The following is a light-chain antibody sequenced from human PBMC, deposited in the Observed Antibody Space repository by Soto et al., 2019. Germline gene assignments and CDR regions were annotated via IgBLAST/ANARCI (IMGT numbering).Light chain of an antibody. CDR2: AAS. CDR1: QSISTY. J-gene: IGKJ2*01. Sequence: QMTQSPSSLSASVGDRITITCRASQSISTYLNWYHQKPGKAPKLLISAASSLQSGVPSRFSGSGSGTDFTLTISSLQPEDFATYFCQQSYTIPFTFGQGTKVDIK. V-gene: IGKV1-39*01. CDR3: QQSYTIPFT.